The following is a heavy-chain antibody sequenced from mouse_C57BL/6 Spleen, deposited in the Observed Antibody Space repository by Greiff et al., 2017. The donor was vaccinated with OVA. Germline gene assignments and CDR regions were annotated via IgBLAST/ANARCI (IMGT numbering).Heavy chain of an antibody. D-gene: IGHD2-3*01. CDR3: ARPFYDGYYDFDY. V-gene: IGHV5-6*01. J-gene: IGHJ2*01. CDR2: ISSGGSYT. Sequence: EVHLVESGGDLVKPGGSLKLSCAASGFTFSSYGMSWVRQTPDKRLEWVATISSGGSYTYYPDSVKGRFTISRDNAKNTLYLQMSSLKSEDTAMYYCARPFYDGYYDFDYWGQGTTLTVSS. CDR1: GFTFSSYG.